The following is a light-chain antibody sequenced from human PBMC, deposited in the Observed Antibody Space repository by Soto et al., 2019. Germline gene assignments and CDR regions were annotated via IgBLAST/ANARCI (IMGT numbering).Light chain of an antibody. CDR3: QQYGGSTLFT. V-gene: IGKV3-20*01. J-gene: IGKJ3*01. CDR2: DAS. CDR1: QSLNGPY. Sequence: EIVLTQSPGTLSLSPGERATLSCRASQSLNGPYLAWYQQKPGQAPRLLISDASTRATGIPARFSGSGSGADFTRPISRLEPEDFAVYYCQQYGGSTLFTFGPGNKVDI.